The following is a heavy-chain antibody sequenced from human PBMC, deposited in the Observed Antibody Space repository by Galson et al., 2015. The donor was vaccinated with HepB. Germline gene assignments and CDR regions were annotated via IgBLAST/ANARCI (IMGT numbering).Heavy chain of an antibody. CDR3: ARVGVYGDSRLKTYYYYYGMDV. V-gene: IGHV6-1*01. CDR2: TYYRSKWYN. Sequence: CAISGDSVSSNSAAWNWIRQSPSRGLEWLGRTYYRSKWYNDYAVSVKSRITINPDTSKNQFSLQLNSVTPEDTAVYYCARVGVYGDSRLKTYYYYYGMDVWGQGTTVTVSS. J-gene: IGHJ6*02. D-gene: IGHD4-17*01. CDR1: GDSVSSNSAA.